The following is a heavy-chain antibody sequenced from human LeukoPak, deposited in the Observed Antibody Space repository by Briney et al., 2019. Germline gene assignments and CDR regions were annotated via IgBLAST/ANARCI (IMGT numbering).Heavy chain of an antibody. Sequence: SETLSLTCTVSGGSISSYYWSWIRQPPGKGLEWIGYIYHTGSTSYNPSLKGRVTISVDTSKNQFSLKLSSVTAADTAVYYCASLDCSSTSCYDYWGQGTLVTVSS. CDR3: ASLDCSSTSCYDY. D-gene: IGHD2-2*01. V-gene: IGHV4-59*01. CDR2: IYHTGST. J-gene: IGHJ4*02. CDR1: GGSISSYY.